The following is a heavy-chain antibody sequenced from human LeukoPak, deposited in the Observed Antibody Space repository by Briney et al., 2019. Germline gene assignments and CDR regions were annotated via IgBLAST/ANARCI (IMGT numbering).Heavy chain of an antibody. J-gene: IGHJ3*02. V-gene: IGHV4-34*01. CDR3: AMAGGSSGYYDAFDI. Sequence: SETLSLTCAVYGGSFSGYYWSWIRQPPGKGLEWIGEINHSGSTNYNPSLKSRVTMSVDTSKNQFSLKLSSVTAADTAVYYCAMAGGSSGYYDAFDIWGQGTMVTVSS. CDR2: INHSGST. CDR1: GGSFSGYY. D-gene: IGHD3-22*01.